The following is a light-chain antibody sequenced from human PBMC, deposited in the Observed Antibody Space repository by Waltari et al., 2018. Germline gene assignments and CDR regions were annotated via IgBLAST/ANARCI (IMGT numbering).Light chain of an antibody. CDR3: QVWDTLSDHVL. V-gene: IGLV3-21*04. Sequence: SYVLTQPPSVSVAPGKTARLHCCGDNTVGDSVHRYQEKPGQAPVLVINYDSDRPSGIPERFSGSKSGNTATLTIGRVEAGDEADYYCQVWDTLSDHVLFGGGTKLTVL. J-gene: IGLJ2*01. CDR1: NTVGDS. CDR2: YDS.